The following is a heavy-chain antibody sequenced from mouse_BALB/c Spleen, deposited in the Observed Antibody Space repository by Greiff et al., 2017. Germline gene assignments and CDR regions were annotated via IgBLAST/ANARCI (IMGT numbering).Heavy chain of an antibody. CDR3: AGGGGNYDYGMGY. Sequence: EVQLVESGGGLVKPGGSLKLSCAASGFTFSSYAMSWVRQTPEKRLEWVASISSGGSTYYPDSVKGRFTISRDNARNVLYLHMSRLRSEDTAMYCCAGGGGNYDYGMGYWGQGTSVTVSA. CDR1: GFTFSSYA. V-gene: IGHV5-6-5*01. D-gene: IGHD2-1*01. CDR2: ISSGGST. J-gene: IGHJ4*01.